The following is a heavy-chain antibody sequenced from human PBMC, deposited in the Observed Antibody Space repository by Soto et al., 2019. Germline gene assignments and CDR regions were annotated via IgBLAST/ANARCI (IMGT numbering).Heavy chain of an antibody. CDR1: GFTFSSYS. D-gene: IGHD3-22*01. CDR2: ISSSSSTI. Sequence: GGSLRLSCAASGFTFSSYSMNWVRQAPGKGLEWVSFISSSSSTIYYADSVKGRFTISRDNAKNSLYLQMNSLRDEDTAVYYCARDVGYYYDSSGYYRVDYWGQGTLVTVSS. CDR3: ARDVGYYYDSSGYYRVDY. J-gene: IGHJ4*02. V-gene: IGHV3-48*02.